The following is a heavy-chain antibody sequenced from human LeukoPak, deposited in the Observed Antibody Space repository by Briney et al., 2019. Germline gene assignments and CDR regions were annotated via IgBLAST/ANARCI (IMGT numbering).Heavy chain of an antibody. V-gene: IGHV3-23*01. Sequence: PGGSLRLSCAASGFTFSSCAMSWVRQAPGKGLEWVSAVSGSGGSTYYADSVKGRFTISRDNSKNTLYLQMNNLRAEDTAVYYCVKMEGGRDYWGQGALVTVSS. D-gene: IGHD1-1*01. J-gene: IGHJ4*02. CDR2: VSGSGGST. CDR1: GFTFSSCA. CDR3: VKMEGGRDY.